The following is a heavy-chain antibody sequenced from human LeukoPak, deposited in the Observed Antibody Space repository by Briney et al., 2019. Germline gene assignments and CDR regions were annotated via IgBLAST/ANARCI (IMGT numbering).Heavy chain of an antibody. CDR1: GGSISSYY. CDR3: ARMYSGTYGGIDN. J-gene: IGHJ4*02. D-gene: IGHD1-26*01. Sequence: SETLSLTCTVSGGSISSYYWSWIRQPAGEGLEWIERIYSSGSTNYNPSLKSRVTLSVATSKNQFSLKLSSVTAADTAVYYCARMYSGTYGGIDNWGQGILVTVSS. V-gene: IGHV4-4*07. CDR2: IYSSGST.